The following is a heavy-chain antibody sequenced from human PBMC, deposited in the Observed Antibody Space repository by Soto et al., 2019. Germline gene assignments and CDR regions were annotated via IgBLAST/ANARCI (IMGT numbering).Heavy chain of an antibody. Sequence: PGGSLRLSCAVSGFTFSSFALHWVRQAPGEGLEWVALISRDGRVENYADSVKGRFIISRDNSKNTVYMQMDSLRLEDTGVYYCARDGLPDDFRSGGYWFDPWGQGTQVTVSS. CDR2: ISRDGRVE. CDR3: ARDGLPDDFRSGGYWFDP. D-gene: IGHD3-3*01. CDR1: GFTFSSFA. J-gene: IGHJ5*02. V-gene: IGHV3-30-3*01.